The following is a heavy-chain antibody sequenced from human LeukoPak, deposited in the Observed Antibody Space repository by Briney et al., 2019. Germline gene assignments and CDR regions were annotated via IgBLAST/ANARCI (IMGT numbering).Heavy chain of an antibody. CDR3: AKGHYYGSGSLDY. D-gene: IGHD3-10*01. Sequence: GGSLRLSCAASGFTFSSYGMSWVRQAPGKGLEWVSAIGGRDGSTYYADSVKGRSTISRDNSKNTLYVQMNSLRAEDTAVYYCAKGHYYGSGSLDYWGQGTLVTVSS. CDR1: GFTFSSYG. CDR2: IGGRDGST. V-gene: IGHV3-23*01. J-gene: IGHJ4*02.